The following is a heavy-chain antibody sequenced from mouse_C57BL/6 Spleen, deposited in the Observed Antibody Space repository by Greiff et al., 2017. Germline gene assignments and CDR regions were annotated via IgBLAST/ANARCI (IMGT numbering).Heavy chain of an antibody. CDR2: IDPSDSET. CDR1: GYTFTSYW. V-gene: IGHV1-52*01. CDR3: ARSGGSSYWCFDV. J-gene: IGHJ1*03. Sequence: QVQLQQPGAELVRPGSSVKLSCKASGYTFTSYWMHWVKQRPIQGLEWIGNIDPSDSETHYNQKFKDKATLTVDKSPSTAYMQLSSLTSEDSAVYYCARSGGSSYWCFDVWGTGTTVTVSS. D-gene: IGHD1-1*01.